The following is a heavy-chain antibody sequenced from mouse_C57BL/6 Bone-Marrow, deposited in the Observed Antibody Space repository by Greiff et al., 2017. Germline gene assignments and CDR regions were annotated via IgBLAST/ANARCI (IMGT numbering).Heavy chain of an antibody. D-gene: IGHD2-12*01. CDR1: GYTFTSYW. V-gene: IGHV1-59*01. CDR3: AREGRDYSLFAY. J-gene: IGHJ3*01. Sequence: QVQLQQPGAELVRPGTSVKLSCKASGYTFTSYWMHWVKQRPGQGLEWIGVIDPSDSYTNYNQKFKGKATLTVDTSSSTAYMQLSSLTSEDSAVYYCAREGRDYSLFAYWGQGTLVTVSA. CDR2: IDPSDSYT.